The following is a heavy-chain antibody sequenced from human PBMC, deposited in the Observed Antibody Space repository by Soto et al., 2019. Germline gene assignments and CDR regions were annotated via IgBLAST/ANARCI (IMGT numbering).Heavy chain of an antibody. Sequence: SETLSLTCAVYGGSFSGYYWSWIRQPPGKGLEWIGEINHSGSTNYNPSLKSRVTISVDTSKNQFSLKLSSVTAADTAVYYCARMSGSGSYYYYYYGMDVWGQGTTVTVSS. CDR1: GGSFSGYY. D-gene: IGHD3-10*01. V-gene: IGHV4-34*01. CDR2: INHSGST. CDR3: ARMSGSGSYYYYYYGMDV. J-gene: IGHJ6*02.